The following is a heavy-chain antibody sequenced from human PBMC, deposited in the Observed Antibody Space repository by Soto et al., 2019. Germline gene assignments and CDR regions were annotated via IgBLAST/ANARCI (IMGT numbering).Heavy chain of an antibody. J-gene: IGHJ4*02. Sequence: QAGGSLRLSCADSGFTFSSYWMSWVRQAPGKGLEWVANIKQDGSEKYYVDSVKGRFTISRDNAKNSLYLQMNSLRAEDTAVYYCARDQSRGYCSGGSCYSAHFDYWGQGTLVTVSS. CDR3: ARDQSRGYCSGGSCYSAHFDY. V-gene: IGHV3-7*05. CDR2: IKQDGSEK. D-gene: IGHD2-15*01. CDR1: GFTFSSYW.